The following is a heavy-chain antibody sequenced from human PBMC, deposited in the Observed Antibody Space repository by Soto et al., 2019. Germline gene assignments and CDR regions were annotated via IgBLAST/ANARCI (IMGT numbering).Heavy chain of an antibody. CDR1: GGSFSGYY. Sequence: QVQLQQWGAGLLKPSETLSLTCAVYGGSFSGYYWSWIRQPPGKGLEWIGEINHSGSTNYNPSLKSRVTISVDTSKNQFSLKLSSVTAADTAVYYCARGHKSLTIFGMVIIGNYFDYWGQGTLVTVSS. CDR2: INHSGST. J-gene: IGHJ4*02. CDR3: ARGHKSLTIFGMVIIGNYFDY. D-gene: IGHD3-3*01. V-gene: IGHV4-34*01.